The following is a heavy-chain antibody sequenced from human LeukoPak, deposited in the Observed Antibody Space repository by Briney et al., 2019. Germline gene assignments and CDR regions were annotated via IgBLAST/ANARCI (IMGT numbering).Heavy chain of an antibody. D-gene: IGHD2-2*01. CDR2: IKQDGSEK. CDR1: GFTLNNAW. J-gene: IGHJ3*02. Sequence: PGGSLRLSCAASGFTLNNAWMTWVRQAPGKGLEWVANIKQDGSEKYYVDSVKGRFTISRDNAKNSLFLQMNSLRAEDTAVYYCARVGGCTSISCYFAFDIWGQGTMVTVSS. V-gene: IGHV3-7*01. CDR3: ARVGGCTSISCYFAFDI.